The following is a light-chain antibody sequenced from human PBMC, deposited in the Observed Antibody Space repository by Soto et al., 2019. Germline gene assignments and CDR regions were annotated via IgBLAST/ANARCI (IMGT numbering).Light chain of an antibody. CDR3: SSYATSGGWV. CDR2: EVN. Sequence: QSVLTQRASVSGSPGQSITISCTGTSSDVGGYKYVYWYQQHPGKAPKLIIYEVNNRPSGVSNRFSGSKSGNTASLIISGLQAEDEADYYCSSYATSGGWVFGGGTKLTVL. CDR1: SSDVGGYKY. J-gene: IGLJ3*02. V-gene: IGLV2-14*01.